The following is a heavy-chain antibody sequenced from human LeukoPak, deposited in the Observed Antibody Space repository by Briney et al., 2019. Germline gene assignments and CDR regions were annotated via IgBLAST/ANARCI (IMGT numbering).Heavy chain of an antibody. CDR3: ARGRITAAGYYYYYGMDV. J-gene: IGHJ6*02. V-gene: IGHV4-39*07. D-gene: IGHD6-13*01. Sequence: SETLSLTCTVSGGSISSSSYYWGWIRQPPGKGLEWIGSIYYSGTTYYDPSLKSRVTISVDTSKNQLSLKLSSVTAADTAVYYCARGRITAAGYYYYYGMDVWGQGTTVTVSS. CDR2: IYYSGTT. CDR1: GGSISSSSYY.